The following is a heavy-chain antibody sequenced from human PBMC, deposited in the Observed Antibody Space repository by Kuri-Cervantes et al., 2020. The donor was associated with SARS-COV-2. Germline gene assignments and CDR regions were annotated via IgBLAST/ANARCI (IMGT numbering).Heavy chain of an antibody. CDR1: GFTFDDYT. CDR2: ISWDGGST. D-gene: IGHD3-10*01. J-gene: IGHJ4*02. V-gene: IGHV3-43*01. Sequence: GESLKISCAASGFTFDDYTMHWVRQAPGKGLEWVSLISWDGGSTYYADSVKGRFTITRENSKNSLYLQMNSLRTEDTALYYCAKDMVRGVIITYSFDYWGQGTLVTVSS. CDR3: AKDMVRGVIITYSFDY.